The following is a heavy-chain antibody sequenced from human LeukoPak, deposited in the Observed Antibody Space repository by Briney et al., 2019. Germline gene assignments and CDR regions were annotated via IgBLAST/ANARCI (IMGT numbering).Heavy chain of an antibody. Sequence: SETLSLTCTVSGGSISRHYWSWIRQPPGKGLEWIGYIYYSGSTNYNPSLKSRVTISVDTSKNQFSLKLSSVTAADTAVYYCARVLVEMATISALTYWFDPWGQGTLVSVSS. CDR1: GGSISRHY. V-gene: IGHV4-59*11. CDR2: IYYSGST. D-gene: IGHD5-24*01. J-gene: IGHJ5*02. CDR3: ARVLVEMATISALTYWFDP.